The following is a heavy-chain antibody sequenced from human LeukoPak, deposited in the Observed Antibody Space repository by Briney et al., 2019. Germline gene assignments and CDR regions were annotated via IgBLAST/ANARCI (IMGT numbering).Heavy chain of an antibody. CDR3: ASGYRVWNWFDP. CDR1: GYSISSGYY. CDR2: IYHSGST. D-gene: IGHD5-12*01. V-gene: IGHV4-38-2*02. Sequence: SETLSLTCTVSGYSISSGYYWGWIRQPPGKGLEWIGSIYHSGSTYYNPSLKSRVTISVDTSKNQFSLKLSSVTAADTAVYYCASGYRVWNWFDPWGQGTLVTVSS. J-gene: IGHJ5*02.